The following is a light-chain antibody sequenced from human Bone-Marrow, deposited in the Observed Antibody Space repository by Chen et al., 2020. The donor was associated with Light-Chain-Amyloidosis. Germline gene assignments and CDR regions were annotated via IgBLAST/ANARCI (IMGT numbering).Light chain of an antibody. J-gene: IGLJ1*01. V-gene: IGLV2-14*01. Sequence: QSALTQPASVSGSPGQSITISCTGTSSDVGGDNHVSWYQQHPAKAPKLMIYEVTNRPSWVPDRFSGSKSYNTASLTISGLQTADEADYFCSSYTITNTLVFGSGTRVTVL. CDR2: EVT. CDR1: SSDVGGDNH. CDR3: SSYTITNTLV.